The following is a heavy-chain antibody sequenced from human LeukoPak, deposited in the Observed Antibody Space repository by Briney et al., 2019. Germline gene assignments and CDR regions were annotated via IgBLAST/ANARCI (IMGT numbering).Heavy chain of an antibody. Sequence: GGSLRLSCAASGFTFSSYVMHWVRQAPGKGLEWVAIISCDGSNEYYADSVKGRFTISRDNSKNTLYLQMNSLRAADTAVYYCARDKDTSYLSSFDYWGQGTLVTVSS. CDR1: GFTFSSYV. V-gene: IGHV3-30*03. CDR3: ARDKDTSYLSSFDY. D-gene: IGHD2-2*01. J-gene: IGHJ4*02. CDR2: ISCDGSNE.